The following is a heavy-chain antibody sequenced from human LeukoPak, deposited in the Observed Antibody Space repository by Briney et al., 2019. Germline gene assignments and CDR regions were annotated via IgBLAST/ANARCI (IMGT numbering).Heavy chain of an antibody. D-gene: IGHD6-13*01. CDR3: ARLYSSSWYLDY. V-gene: IGHV4-59*01. Sequence: SETRSMTCTDPGGSISSYYWSWIRQPPGKGLEWIGYIYYSGSTNYNPSLKSRVTISVDTSKSQFPLKLSSVTAADTAVYYCARLYSSSWYLDYWGQGTLVTVSS. CDR1: GGSISSYY. J-gene: IGHJ4*02. CDR2: IYYSGST.